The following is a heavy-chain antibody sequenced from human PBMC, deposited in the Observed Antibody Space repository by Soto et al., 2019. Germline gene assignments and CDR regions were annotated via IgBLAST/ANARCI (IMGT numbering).Heavy chain of an antibody. CDR1: GGSFSGYY. Sequence: SETLSLTCAVYGGSFSGYYWSWIRQPPGKGLEWIGEINHSGSTNYKPSLKSRVTTSGHTSKNQFSLKLGSVTAADTAVYYCARGGIAARPRWFDPWGQGPLVTVSS. CDR2: INHSGST. J-gene: IGHJ5*02. D-gene: IGHD6-6*01. V-gene: IGHV4-34*01. CDR3: ARGGIAARPRWFDP.